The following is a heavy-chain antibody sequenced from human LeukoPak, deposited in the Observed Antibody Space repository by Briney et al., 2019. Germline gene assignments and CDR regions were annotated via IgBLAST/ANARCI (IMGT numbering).Heavy chain of an antibody. D-gene: IGHD4-11*01. CDR3: AREGSGYSNYDGNYFDY. Sequence: PSETLSLTCTVSGDSISRYYWSWIRQPPGKGLEWIGYIYYSGSTNYNPSLKSRVTISVDTSKNQFSLKLSSVTAADTAVYYCAREGSGYSNYDGNYFDYWGQGTLVTVSS. J-gene: IGHJ4*02. V-gene: IGHV4-59*01. CDR1: GDSISRYY. CDR2: IYYSGST.